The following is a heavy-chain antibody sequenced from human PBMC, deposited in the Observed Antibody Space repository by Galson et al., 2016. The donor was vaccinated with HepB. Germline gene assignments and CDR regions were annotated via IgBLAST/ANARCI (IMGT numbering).Heavy chain of an antibody. V-gene: IGHV4-59*13. D-gene: IGHD3-10*01. CDR1: GGSISTYY. J-gene: IGHJ4*02. CDR3: ARDRGGNGGFDY. CDR2: IHSSGST. Sequence: ETLSLTCTVSGGSISTYYWSWIRQPPGKGLEWIAYIHSSGSTNYDPSLKSRVTISVDTSKNQFSLQLNSVTAADTAVYSCARDRGGNGGFDYWGQGTLVTVSP.